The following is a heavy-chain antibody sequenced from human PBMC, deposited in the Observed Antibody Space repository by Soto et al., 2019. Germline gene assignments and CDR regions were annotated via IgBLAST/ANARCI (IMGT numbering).Heavy chain of an antibody. J-gene: IGHJ6*02. CDR1: GCTVSSYA. D-gene: IGHD5-18*01. Sequence: SVKVSCKASGCTVSSYAISWVRQAPGQVLEWMGGIIPIFGTANYAQKFQGRVTITADESTSTAYMELSSLRSEDTAVYYCARAATADYYGMDVWGQGTTVTVSS. V-gene: IGHV1-69*13. CDR3: ARAATADYYGMDV. CDR2: IIPIFGTA.